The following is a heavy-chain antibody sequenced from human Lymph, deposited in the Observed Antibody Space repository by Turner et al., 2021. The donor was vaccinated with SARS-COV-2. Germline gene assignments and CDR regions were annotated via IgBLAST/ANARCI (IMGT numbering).Heavy chain of an antibody. Sequence: QLQLQESGPGLVKPSETLSLTCTVSGGSISSSSFYWGWIRQPPGKGLEWIGSIYYSGRTYYNPSLKGRVTIPVDTSKNQFSLKLSAVTAADTAVYYCARQRLTRYGMDVWGQGTTVTVSS. V-gene: IGHV4-39*01. CDR2: IYYSGRT. D-gene: IGHD2-21*02. CDR1: GGSISSSSFY. CDR3: ARQRLTRYGMDV. J-gene: IGHJ6*02.